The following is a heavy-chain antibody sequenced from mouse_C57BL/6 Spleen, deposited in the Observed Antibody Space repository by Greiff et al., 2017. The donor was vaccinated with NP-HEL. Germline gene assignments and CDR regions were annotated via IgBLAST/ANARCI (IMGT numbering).Heavy chain of an antibody. CDR1: GYSITSGYY. CDR2: ISYDGSN. J-gene: IGHJ2*01. D-gene: IGHD2-5*01. V-gene: IGHV3-6*01. Sequence: EVKLQESGPGLVKPSQSLSLTCSVTGYSITSGYYWNWIRQFPGNKLEWMGYISYDGSNNYNPSLKNRISITRDTSKNQFFLKLNSVTTEDTATYYCARAYSNYVFDYWGQGTTLTVSS. CDR3: ARAYSNYVFDY.